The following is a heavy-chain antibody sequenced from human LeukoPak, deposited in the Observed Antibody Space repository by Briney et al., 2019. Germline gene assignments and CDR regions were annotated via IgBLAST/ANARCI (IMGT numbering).Heavy chain of an antibody. Sequence: GGSLRLSCAASGFAFNNAWMNWVRQAPGKGLEWVSSISSSSSYIYYADSVKGRFTISRDNAKNSLYLQKNSLRAEDTAVYYCASGGLEYYYDSSGYPFDYWGQGTLVTVSS. V-gene: IGHV3-21*01. CDR1: GFAFNNAW. J-gene: IGHJ4*02. D-gene: IGHD3-22*01. CDR2: ISSSSSYI. CDR3: ASGGLEYYYDSSGYPFDY.